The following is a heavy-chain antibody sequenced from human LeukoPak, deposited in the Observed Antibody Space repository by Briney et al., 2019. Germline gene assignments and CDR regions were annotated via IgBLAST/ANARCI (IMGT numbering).Heavy chain of an antibody. Sequence: SETLSLTCTVSGGFICSHFWSWIRQPPGKGLEWIGHVSDSRSTNYNPSLTSRVSMSADTSKNQFSLKLSSVTAADTAMYYCARDTRYDVLTGYYEDYFDPWGQGTPVTVST. CDR2: VSDSRST. CDR1: GGFICSHF. D-gene: IGHD3-9*01. CDR3: ARDTRYDVLTGYYEDYFDP. V-gene: IGHV4-59*11. J-gene: IGHJ5*02.